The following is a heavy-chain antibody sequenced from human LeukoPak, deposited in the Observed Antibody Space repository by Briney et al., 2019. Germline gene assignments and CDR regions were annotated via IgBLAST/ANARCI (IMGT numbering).Heavy chain of an antibody. CDR1: GDSFSDYY. V-gene: IGHV4-59*01. J-gene: IGHJ4*02. CDR3: ARSHSVWTSFDY. D-gene: IGHD3/OR15-3a*01. CDR2: IYYSGST. Sequence: SETLSLTCSVSGDSFSDYYWSWIRQPPGKGLEWIGYIYYSGSTNYNPSLKSRVTISVDTSKNQFSLKLSSVTAADTAVYYCARSHSVWTSFDYWGQGTLVTVSS.